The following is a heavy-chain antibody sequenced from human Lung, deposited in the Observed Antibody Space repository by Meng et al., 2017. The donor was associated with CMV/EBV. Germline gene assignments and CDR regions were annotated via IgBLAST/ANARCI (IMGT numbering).Heavy chain of an antibody. J-gene: IGHJ3*02. Sequence: WGSLRLXCAASGFTFSSYWMSWVRQAPGKGLEWVANIKQDGSEKYYVDSVKGRFTISRDNAKNSLYLRMNSLRAEDTAVYYCASPRRGAFDIWGQGTMVTVSS. CDR3: ASPRRGAFDI. CDR1: GFTFSSYW. D-gene: IGHD3-10*01. V-gene: IGHV3-7*01. CDR2: IKQDGSEK.